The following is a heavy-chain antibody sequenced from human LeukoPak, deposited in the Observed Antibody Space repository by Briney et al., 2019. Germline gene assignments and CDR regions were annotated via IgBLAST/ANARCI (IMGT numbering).Heavy chain of an antibody. D-gene: IGHD2-21*02. CDR2: IYSGGST. V-gene: IGHV3-53*01. CDR1: GFTVSSNY. CDR3: ARDRYCGGDCYSDY. Sequence: GGSLRLSCAASGFTVSSNYMSWVRQAPGKGLEWVSVIYSGGSTYYADSVKGRFTISRDNSKNTLYLQMNSLRAEDTAVYYCARDRYCGGDCYSDYWGQGTPGHRLL. J-gene: IGHJ4*02.